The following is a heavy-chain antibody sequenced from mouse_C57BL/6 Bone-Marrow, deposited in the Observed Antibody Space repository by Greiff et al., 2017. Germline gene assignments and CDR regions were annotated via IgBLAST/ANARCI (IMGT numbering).Heavy chain of an antibody. D-gene: IGHD1-1*01. V-gene: IGHV3-6*01. CDR1: GYSITSGYY. CDR2: ISYDGSN. Sequence: EVQLVESGPGLVKPSQSLSLTCSVTGYSITSGYYWNWIRQFPGNKLEWMGYISYDGSNNYNPSLKNRISITRDTSKNQFFLKLNSVTTEDTATYYCATGTTVGVDYWGQGTTLTVSS. J-gene: IGHJ2*01. CDR3: ATGTTVGVDY.